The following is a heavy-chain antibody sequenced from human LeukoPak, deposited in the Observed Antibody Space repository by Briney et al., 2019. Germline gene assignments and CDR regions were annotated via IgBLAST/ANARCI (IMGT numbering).Heavy chain of an antibody. Sequence: GGSLRLSCAASGFTFRSYAMRWVRRAPGRGLEGVSASSGSGGSTYYADSVKGRFTISRDNSNNTLYLQMTSLRAEDTAVYYCAKEGFHYLEYYDSSGYYPFDYWGQGTLVTVSS. V-gene: IGHV3-23*01. CDR1: GFTFRSYA. J-gene: IGHJ4*02. D-gene: IGHD3-22*01. CDR2: SSGSGGST. CDR3: AKEGFHYLEYYDSSGYYPFDY.